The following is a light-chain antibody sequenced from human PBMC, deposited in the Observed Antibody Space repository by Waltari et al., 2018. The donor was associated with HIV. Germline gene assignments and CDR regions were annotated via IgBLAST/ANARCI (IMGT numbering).Light chain of an antibody. CDR2: RTD. CDR3: ASWDDSLNAYI. Sequence: QSVLTQPPSAAGTTGQRVPISCSGTNSHMGSHTVTWYKPGPGPAPNVVMYRTDHRPSGVPDRFSGSNSGTSASLAISGVQSGDEADYYCASWDDSLNAYIFGTGTKVTVL. CDR1: NSHMGSHT. V-gene: IGLV1-44*01. J-gene: IGLJ1*01.